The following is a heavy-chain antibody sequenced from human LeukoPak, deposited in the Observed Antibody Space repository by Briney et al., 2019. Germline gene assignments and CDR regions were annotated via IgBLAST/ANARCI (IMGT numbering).Heavy chain of an antibody. CDR3: ARHVAGLDY. CDR2: TYYSGST. CDR1: GGSISSSSYY. Sequence: PSETLSLTCTVSGGSISSSSYYWGWIRQPPGKGLEWIGSTYYSGSTYYNPSLKSRVTISVDTSKNQFSLKLSSVTAADTAVYYCARHVAGLDYWGQGTLVTVSS. V-gene: IGHV4-39*01. J-gene: IGHJ4*02.